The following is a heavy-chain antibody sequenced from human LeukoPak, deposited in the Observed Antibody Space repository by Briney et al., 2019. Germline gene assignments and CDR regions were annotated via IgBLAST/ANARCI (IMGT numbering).Heavy chain of an antibody. CDR3: ARDPTADLAEYFQH. J-gene: IGHJ1*01. V-gene: IGHV3-11*01. CDR1: GFTFSDYY. Sequence: GGPLRLSCAASGFTFSDYYMSWIRQAPGKGLEWVSYISSSGSTIYYADSVKGRFTISRDNAKNSLYLQMNSLRAEDTAVYYCARDPTADLAEYFQHWGQGTLVTVSS. CDR2: ISSSGSTI. D-gene: IGHD4-17*01.